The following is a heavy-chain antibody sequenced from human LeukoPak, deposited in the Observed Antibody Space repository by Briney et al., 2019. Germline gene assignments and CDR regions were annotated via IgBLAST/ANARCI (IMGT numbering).Heavy chain of an antibody. V-gene: IGHV4-34*01. CDR1: GGSFSSYY. Sequence: SETLSLTCAVYGGSFSSYYWSWIRQPPGKGLEWIGEINHSGSTKNNPSLKSRVTISVDTSKNQFSLKLSSVTAADTAVYYCARRVGRYFGERAYYYNYMDVWGKGTTVTIYS. D-gene: IGHD3-10*01. CDR2: INHSGST. J-gene: IGHJ6*03. CDR3: ARRVGRYFGERAYYYNYMDV.